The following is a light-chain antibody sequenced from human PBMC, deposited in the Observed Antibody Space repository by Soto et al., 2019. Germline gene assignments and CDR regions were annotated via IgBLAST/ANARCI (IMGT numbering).Light chain of an antibody. V-gene: IGKV3-11*01. CDR2: DAS. J-gene: IGKJ2*01. Sequence: ETVLTQSPATLSLSPGERVTLSCRASQSVSNYLVWYQQKSGQAPRLLIYDASKRATGIPPRFSGSGSGTDFTLTISSLEPDDFVVYYCQQRSSWPYTFGQGTKLEIK. CDR3: QQRSSWPYT. CDR1: QSVSNY.